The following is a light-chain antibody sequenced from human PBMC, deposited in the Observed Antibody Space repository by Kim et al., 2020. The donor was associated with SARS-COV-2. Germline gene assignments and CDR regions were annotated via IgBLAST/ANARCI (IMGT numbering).Light chain of an antibody. V-gene: IGLV1-44*01. J-gene: IGLJ3*02. Sequence: PWVTNSCFGNSSNNRSNNVNWEQLLPRTDPKLLIYRKKRRPAGVPDRFSGSKSGTSASLAISGLQSEDEADYYCAAWDDSLNGPVFGGGTKLTVL. CDR2: RKK. CDR3: AAWDDSLNGPV. CDR1: SSNNRSNN.